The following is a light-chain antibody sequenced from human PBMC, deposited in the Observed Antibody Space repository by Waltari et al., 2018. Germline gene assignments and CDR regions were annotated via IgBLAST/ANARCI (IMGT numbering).Light chain of an antibody. Sequence: QSAPTQPPSVSGSPGQSVTISCTGPSSYVGSYNYVSWYQQHPGKAPKLMIYGVTNRPSGVSDRFSGSKSDNTASLTISGLQADDEADYYCCSYTTTGTWVFGGGTRLTVL. CDR3: CSYTTTGTWV. V-gene: IGLV2-14*01. CDR1: SSYVGSYNY. J-gene: IGLJ2*01. CDR2: GVT.